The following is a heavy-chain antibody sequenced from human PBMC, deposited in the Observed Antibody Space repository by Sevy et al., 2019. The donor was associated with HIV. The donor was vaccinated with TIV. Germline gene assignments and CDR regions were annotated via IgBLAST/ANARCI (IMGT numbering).Heavy chain of an antibody. CDR2: IDGDGSRS. V-gene: IGHV3-74*01. CDR3: ARGKYCSTTSCYIEGWFDP. J-gene: IGHJ5*02. Sequence: GESLKISCAASGFAFSSYWMHWVRQGPGKGLMWVAHIDGDGSRSSYADSVKGRFTISRDNAKNTLYLQMNSLRADDTAVYFCARGKYCSTTSCYIEGWFDPWGQGTLVTVSS. D-gene: IGHD2-2*02. CDR1: GFAFSSYW.